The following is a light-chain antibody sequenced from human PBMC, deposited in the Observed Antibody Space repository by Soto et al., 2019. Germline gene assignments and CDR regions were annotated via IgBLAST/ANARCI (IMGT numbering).Light chain of an antibody. CDR3: QSYDSSLSGDVV. V-gene: IGLV1-40*01. J-gene: IGLJ2*01. CDR1: RSNIGAGFD. Sequence: QSVLTPPPSVSGAPGQRVTISCTGSRSNIGAGFDVYWYQQLPGTAPKLLIYGNSNRPSGVPDRFSGSKSGTPAYLAITGLQPVDEADYHCQSYDSSLSGDVVFGGGTKLTVL. CDR2: GNS.